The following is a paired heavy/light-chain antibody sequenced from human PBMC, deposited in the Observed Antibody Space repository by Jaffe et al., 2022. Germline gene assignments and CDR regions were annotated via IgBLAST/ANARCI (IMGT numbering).Heavy chain of an antibody. CDR1: GFKFTGDY. CDR3: ASSCSGANCFESIFYFDL. Sequence: QVHLVQSGAEVKKPGASVKVSCKASGFKFTGDYLHWVRQAPGQGLEWMGRVNPDTGGTTYDPKFQGRVTMTRDTSISTVYMELSRLTSDDTAVYYCASSCSGANCFESIFYFDLWGRGTLVTVSS. D-gene: IGHD2-15*01. J-gene: IGHJ2*01. CDR2: VNPDTGGT. V-gene: IGHV1-2*06.
Light chain of an antibody. CDR1: QSLLYSSTNKNY. CDR2: WAS. CDR3: QQYYSTPQT. V-gene: IGKV4-1*01. J-gene: IGKJ1*01. Sequence: DIVMTQSPDSLAVSLGERATINCKSSQSLLYSSTNKNYLAWYQQMPGQPPKLLIYWASTRESGVPDRFSGSGSGTDFTLTISSLQAEDVAVYYCQQYYSTPQTFGQGTKVEIK.